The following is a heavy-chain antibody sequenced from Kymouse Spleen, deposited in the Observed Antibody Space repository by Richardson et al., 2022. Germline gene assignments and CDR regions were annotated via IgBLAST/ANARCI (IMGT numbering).Heavy chain of an antibody. CDR3: TCITMVRGVLFDY. CDR2: IRSKANSYAT. V-gene: IGHV3-73*02. J-gene: IGHJ4*02. D-gene: IGHD3-10*01. Sequence: EVQLVESGGGLVQPGGSLKLSCAASGFTFSGSAMHWVRQASGKGLEWVGRIRSKANSYATAYAASVKGRFTISRDDSKNTAYLQMNSLKTEDTAVYYCTCITMVRGVLFDYWGQGTLVTVSS. CDR1: GFTFSGSA.